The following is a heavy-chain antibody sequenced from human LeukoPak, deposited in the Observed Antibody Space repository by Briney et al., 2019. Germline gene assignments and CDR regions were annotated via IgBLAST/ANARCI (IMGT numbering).Heavy chain of an antibody. J-gene: IGHJ5*02. Sequence: SVNVSCAASGGTLSSYAVSCVPQAPGQGREWMGGIIPIFGTANYAQKFQGRVTITADESTSTAYMELSSLRSEDTAVYYCARDQGPGAQGWFDPWGQGTLVTVSS. CDR1: GGTLSSYA. V-gene: IGHV1-69*13. CDR2: IIPIFGTA. D-gene: IGHD3-10*01. CDR3: ARDQGPGAQGWFDP.